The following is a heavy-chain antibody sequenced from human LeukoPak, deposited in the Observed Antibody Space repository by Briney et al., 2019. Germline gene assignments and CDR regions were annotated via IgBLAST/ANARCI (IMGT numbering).Heavy chain of an antibody. J-gene: IGHJ3*02. V-gene: IGHV1-46*01. CDR1: GYTFTSYY. D-gene: IGHD3-16*01. CDR3: AREHAYGAFDI. CDR2: ITPSGGST. Sequence: ASVKVSCKASGYTFTSYYMHWVRQAPGQGLEGMGIITPSGGSTSYAQKFQGRVTMTMDPSTSTVYMELSSLRSEDTAVYYCAREHAYGAFDIWGQGTMVTVSS.